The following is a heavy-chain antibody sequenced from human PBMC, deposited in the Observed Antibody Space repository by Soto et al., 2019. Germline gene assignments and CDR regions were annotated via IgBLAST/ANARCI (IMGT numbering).Heavy chain of an antibody. J-gene: IGHJ4*02. V-gene: IGHV3-23*01. CDR2: ISGSGGST. D-gene: IGHD4-4*01. CDR1: GFTFSSYA. Sequence: EVQLLESGGGLVQPGGSLRLSCAASGFTFSSYAMSWVRQAPGKGLEWVSAISGSGGSTYYADSVTGRFTISRDNSKNTLYLQMNSLRDEDTAVYYCAKDFASYSNYVRYFDYWGQGTLVTVSS. CDR3: AKDFASYSNYVRYFDY.